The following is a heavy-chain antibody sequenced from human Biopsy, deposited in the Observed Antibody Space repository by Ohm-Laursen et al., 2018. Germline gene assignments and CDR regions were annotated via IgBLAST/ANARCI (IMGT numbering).Heavy chain of an antibody. V-gene: IGHV4-4*07. CDR2: IYPGGST. CDR1: GGDINNYY. D-gene: IGHD3-22*01. CDR3: ASVVLGPTNDAFDL. J-gene: IGHJ3*01. Sequence: GTLSLTCNVSGGDINNYYWSWIRQPAGKGLEWIGRIYPGGSTNYNPSLKSRVTMSVDTSKKLLSLRMRSVTAADTAMYYCASVVLGPTNDAFDLWGQGTMVVVSS.